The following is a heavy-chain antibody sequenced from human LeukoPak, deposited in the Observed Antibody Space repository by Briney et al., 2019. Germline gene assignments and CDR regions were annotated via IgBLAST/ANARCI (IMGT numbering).Heavy chain of an antibody. J-gene: IGHJ5*02. CDR1: GGSISSSSYY. Sequence: SETLSLTCTVSGGSISSSSYYWGWIRQPPGKGLEWIGSIYYSGSTYYNPSLKSRVTISVDTSKNQFSLKLSSVTAADTAVYYCARDRGYSGYDSWLDPWGQGTLVTVSS. D-gene: IGHD5-12*01. CDR2: IYYSGST. CDR3: ARDRGYSGYDSWLDP. V-gene: IGHV4-39*07.